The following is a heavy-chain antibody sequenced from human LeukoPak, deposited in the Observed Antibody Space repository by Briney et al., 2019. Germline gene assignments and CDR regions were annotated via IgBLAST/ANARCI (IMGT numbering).Heavy chain of an antibody. D-gene: IGHD3-10*01. CDR2: ISYDGSNK. CDR1: GFTFSSYA. CDR3: ARDIGRFGESFADY. J-gene: IGHJ4*02. V-gene: IGHV3-30-3*01. Sequence: GGSLRLSCAASGFTFSSYAMHWVRQAPGKGLEWVAVISYDGSNKYYADSVKGRFTISRDNSKNTLYLQMNSLRAEDTAVYYCARDIGRFGESFADYWGQGTLVTVSS.